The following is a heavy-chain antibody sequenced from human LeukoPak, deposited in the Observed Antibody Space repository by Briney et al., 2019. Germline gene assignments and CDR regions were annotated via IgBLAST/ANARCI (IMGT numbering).Heavy chain of an antibody. CDR3: AKRSQLRSFDWPPDAFDI. CDR2: ITGSGGST. Sequence: GGSLRLSCAASGFTFSRYAMSWVRQAPGKGLEWVSAITGSGGSTYYADSVKGRFTISRDNSKNTLYPQMNSLRAEDTALSYCAKRSQLRSFDWPPDAFDIWGEGTMPTLSS. D-gene: IGHD3-9*01. CDR1: GFTFSRYA. V-gene: IGHV3-23*01. J-gene: IGHJ3*02.